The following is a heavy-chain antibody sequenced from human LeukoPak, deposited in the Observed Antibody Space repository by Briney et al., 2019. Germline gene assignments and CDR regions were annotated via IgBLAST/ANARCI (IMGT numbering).Heavy chain of an antibody. Sequence: RTSETLSLTCNVSGGSISSNSYYWGWIRQPPGKGLEWIGSIYYRGSTYYNSSLKSRLTISVDTSKNQFSLKLSSVTAADTAMYYCARYFSGLDYWGQGTLVTVSS. CDR3: ARYFSGLDY. J-gene: IGHJ4*02. D-gene: IGHD3-10*01. V-gene: IGHV4-39*07. CDR2: IYYRGST. CDR1: GGSISSNSYY.